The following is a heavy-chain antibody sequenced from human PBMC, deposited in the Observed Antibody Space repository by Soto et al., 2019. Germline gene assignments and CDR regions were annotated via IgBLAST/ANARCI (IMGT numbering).Heavy chain of an antibody. CDR3: ARDATDIVVVVAATARLNWYFDL. Sequence: QVQLVESGGGVVQPGRSLRLSCAASGFTFSSYGMHWVRQAPGKGLEWVAVIWYDGSNKYYADSVKGRFTISRDNSKNTLDLQMNSLRAEDTAVYYCARDATDIVVVVAATARLNWYFDLWGRGTLVTVSS. CDR2: IWYDGSNK. D-gene: IGHD2-15*01. CDR1: GFTFSSYG. J-gene: IGHJ2*01. V-gene: IGHV3-33*01.